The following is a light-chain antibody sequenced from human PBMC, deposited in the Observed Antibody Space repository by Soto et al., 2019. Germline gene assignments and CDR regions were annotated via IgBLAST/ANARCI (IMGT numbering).Light chain of an antibody. J-gene: IGLJ1*01. V-gene: IGLV2-14*03. CDR3: SSYTTSSTYV. Sequence: QSVLTQPASVSGSPGQSITISCTGTSSDDGAYNYVSWYQQHPGKAPKLMIYDVTNRPSGVSNRFSGSKSGYTASLTISGLQAEDEADYYCSSYTTSSTYVFGTGTKLTVL. CDR2: DVT. CDR1: SSDDGAYNY.